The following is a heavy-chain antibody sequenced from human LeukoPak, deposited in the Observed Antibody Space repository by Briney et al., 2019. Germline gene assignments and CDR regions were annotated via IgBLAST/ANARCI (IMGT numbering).Heavy chain of an antibody. J-gene: IGHJ5*02. CDR1: GYTLTELS. CDR3: ATLGVGAATVFGWFDP. D-gene: IGHD1-26*01. V-gene: IGHV1-24*01. CDR2: FDPEDGET. Sequence: GASVKVSCTVSGYTLTELSMHWVRQAPGKGLEWMGGFDPEDGETIYAQKFQGRVTMTEDTSTDTAYMELSSLRSEDTAVYYCATLGVGAATVFGWFDPWGQGTLVTVSS.